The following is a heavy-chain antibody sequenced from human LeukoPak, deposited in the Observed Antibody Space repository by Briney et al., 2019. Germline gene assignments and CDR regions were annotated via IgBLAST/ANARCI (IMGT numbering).Heavy chain of an antibody. V-gene: IGHV1-69*01. CDR1: GGTFSSYA. Sequence: SVKVSCKASGGTFSSYAISWVRQAPGQGLEWMGGIIPIFGTANYAQKFQGRVTITADESTSTAYMELSSLRSEDTAVYYCARDHCSGGSCYSSNLYGMDVWGQGTTVTVSS. CDR2: IIPIFGTA. CDR3: ARDHCSGGSCYSSNLYGMDV. D-gene: IGHD2-15*01. J-gene: IGHJ6*02.